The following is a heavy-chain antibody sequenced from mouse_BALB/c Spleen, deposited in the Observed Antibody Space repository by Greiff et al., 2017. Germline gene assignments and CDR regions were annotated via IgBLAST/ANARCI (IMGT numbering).Heavy chain of an antibody. D-gene: IGHD2-14*01. Sequence: QVQLQQPGAELVRPGASVKLSCKASGYTFTSYWINWVKQRPGQGLEWIGNIYPSDSYTNYNQKFKDKATLTVDKSSSTAYMQLSSPTSEDSAVYYCTRGGYDVFMDYWGQGTSVTVSS. CDR2: IYPSDSYT. CDR1: GYTFTSYW. V-gene: IGHV1-69*02. CDR3: TRGGYDVFMDY. J-gene: IGHJ4*01.